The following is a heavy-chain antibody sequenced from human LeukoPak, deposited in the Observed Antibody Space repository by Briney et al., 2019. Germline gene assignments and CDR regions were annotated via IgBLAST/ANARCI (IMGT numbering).Heavy chain of an antibody. CDR3: ARGRGYYDSSGYSAYFDY. V-gene: IGHV1-8*01. CDR2: MSPNSGDT. D-gene: IGHD3-22*01. J-gene: IGHJ4*02. CDR1: GYTFTSHD. Sequence: ASVKVSCKASGYTFTSHDINWVRQATGQGLEWMGWMSPNSGDTGYAQKFQGRVTMTSDSSISTAYMELSSLRSEDTAIYYCARGRGYYDSSGYSAYFDYWGQGTLVTVSS.